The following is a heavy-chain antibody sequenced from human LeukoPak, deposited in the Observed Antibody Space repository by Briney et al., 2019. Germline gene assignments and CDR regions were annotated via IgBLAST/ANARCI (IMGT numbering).Heavy chain of an antibody. J-gene: IGHJ4*02. CDR1: GFTFSSYS. CDR2: ISISSTSI. D-gene: IGHD5-12*01. CDR3: TRGDRGYAESLY. Sequence: GGSLRLSCAASGFTFSSYSMHWVRQAPGKGLEWVSYISISSTSIYYADSVKGRFTISRDNAKNSLYLQMNSLRAEDTAVYYCTRGDRGYAESLYWGRGTLVTVSS. V-gene: IGHV3-48*01.